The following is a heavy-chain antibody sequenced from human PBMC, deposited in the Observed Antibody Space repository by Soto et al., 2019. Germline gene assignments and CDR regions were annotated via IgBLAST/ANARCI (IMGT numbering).Heavy chain of an antibody. CDR1: GFSLSTRGVG. V-gene: IGHV2-5*05. CDR3: AHRRGDDYGIASAYFDP. Sequence: QITLKESGPTLVKPTQTLTLTCTFSGFSLSTRGVGVGWIRQPPRKALEWLAIIYWDDDKRYGPSLKSRLTITKDPSKNLVVLTMTNMDPADTGTYYCAHRRGDDYGIASAYFDPRGQGTLVNVSS. J-gene: IGHJ5*02. D-gene: IGHD4-17*01. CDR2: IYWDDDK.